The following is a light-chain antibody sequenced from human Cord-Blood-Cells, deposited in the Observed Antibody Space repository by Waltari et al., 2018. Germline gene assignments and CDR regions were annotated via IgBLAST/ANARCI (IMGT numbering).Light chain of an antibody. J-gene: IGKJ1*01. Sequence: ASVGDRVTITCRASQSISSYLNWYQQKPGKAPKLLIYAASSLQSGVPSRFSGSGSGTDFTLTISSMQPEDFATYYCQQSYSTPRTFGQGTKVEIK. CDR1: QSISSY. CDR2: AAS. V-gene: IGKV1-39*01. CDR3: QQSYSTPRT.